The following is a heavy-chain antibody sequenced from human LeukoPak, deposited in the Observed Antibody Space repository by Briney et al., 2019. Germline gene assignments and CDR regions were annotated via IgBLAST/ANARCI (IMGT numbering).Heavy chain of an antibody. CDR2: INTSGTAV. D-gene: IGHD2-15*01. J-gene: IGHJ4*02. Sequence: GGSLRLSCAASGFTFSSYEMIWVRQAPGKGLEWVSFINTSGTAVYYADSVRGRFTFSRDNAKHSLYLQMNSLRAEDTAVYYCARIGILRSNDYWGQGTLVTVSS. CDR3: ARIGILRSNDY. CDR1: GFTFSSYE. V-gene: IGHV3-48*03.